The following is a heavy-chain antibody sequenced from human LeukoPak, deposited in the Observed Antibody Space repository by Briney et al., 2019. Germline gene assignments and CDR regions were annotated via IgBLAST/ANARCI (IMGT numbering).Heavy chain of an antibody. CDR2: INPSGGST. D-gene: IGHD2-21*01. J-gene: IGHJ4*02. CDR1: GYTFTSYY. V-gene: IGHV1-46*01. CDR3: AREVIGYYFDY. Sequence: ASVKVSCKASGYTFTSYYMHWVRQAPGQGLEWMGIINPSGGSTSYAQKFQGRVTMTRDTFTSTVYMELSSLRSEDTAVYYCAREVIGYYFDYWGQGTLVTVSS.